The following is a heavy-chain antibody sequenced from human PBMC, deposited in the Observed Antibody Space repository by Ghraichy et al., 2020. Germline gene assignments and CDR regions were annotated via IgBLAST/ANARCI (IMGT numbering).Heavy chain of an antibody. CDR1: GGSVSSGSYY. CDR2: IYYSGST. CDR3: ARVVDYDSTHWFDP. J-gene: IGHJ5*02. D-gene: IGHD3-22*01. Sequence: SETLSLTCTVSGGSVSSGSYYWSWIRQPPGKGLEWIGYIYYSGSTNYNPSLKSRVTISVDTSKNQFSLKLSSVTAADTAVYYCARVVDYDSTHWFDPWGQGTLVTVSS. V-gene: IGHV4-61*01.